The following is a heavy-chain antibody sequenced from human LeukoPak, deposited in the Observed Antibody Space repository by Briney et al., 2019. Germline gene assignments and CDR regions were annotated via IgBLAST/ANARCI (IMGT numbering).Heavy chain of an antibody. V-gene: IGHV4-59*01. Sequence: SETLPLTCIVSGGSITSYYWSWIRQPPGKGLEWIGYIYDTGNTNYNPSLRSRVTISLGTSKDQFSLRLSSVTAADTAVYYCARARVRSYSYDSDGSYTSDWIFDLWGRGTLVTVSS. CDR1: GGSITSYY. J-gene: IGHJ2*01. D-gene: IGHD3-22*01. CDR2: IYDTGNT. CDR3: ARARVRSYSYDSDGSYTSDWIFDL.